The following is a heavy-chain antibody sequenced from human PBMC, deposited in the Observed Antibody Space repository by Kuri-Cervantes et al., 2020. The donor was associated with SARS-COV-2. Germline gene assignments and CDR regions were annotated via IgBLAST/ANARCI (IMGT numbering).Heavy chain of an antibody. CDR3: AREGLRGSMDV. CDR2: ISYDGTNK. J-gene: IGHJ6*02. CDR1: GSTFSSYA. V-gene: IGHV3-30-3*01. Sequence: GGSLRLSCAASGSTFSSYAKHWVRQAPGKGLEWVALISYDGTNKFYADSVKGRFTISRDNAKNTLYLQMNSLRPEDTAVYYCAREGLRGSMDVWGQGSTVTVSS.